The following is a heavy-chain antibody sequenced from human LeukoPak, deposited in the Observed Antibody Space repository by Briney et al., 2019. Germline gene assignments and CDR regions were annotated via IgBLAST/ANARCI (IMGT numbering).Heavy chain of an antibody. CDR2: MSGGGGST. Sequence: MSGGGGSTYYADSVKGRFTISRDDSKNTLYLQVNSLRAEDTAVYYCARGAGYNYPYYFDYWGQGTLVTVSS. V-gene: IGHV3-23*01. D-gene: IGHD5-24*01. CDR3: ARGAGYNYPYYFDY. J-gene: IGHJ4*02.